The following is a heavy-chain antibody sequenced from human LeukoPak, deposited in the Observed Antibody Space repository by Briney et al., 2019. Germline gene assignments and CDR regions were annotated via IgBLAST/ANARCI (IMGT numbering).Heavy chain of an antibody. D-gene: IGHD1-26*01. CDR3: ARDPSGSWQWFDY. CDR2: INPSGGGT. J-gene: IGHJ4*02. Sequence: ASVKVSCKASGYTFTTYYLHCVRLAPGQGLVWMGVINPSGGGTSYAQNFQGRVAMTRDTSTSTVYMEVINLTSDDTAVYYCARDPSGSWQWFDYWGQGTLVTVSS. CDR1: GYTFTTYY. V-gene: IGHV1-46*01.